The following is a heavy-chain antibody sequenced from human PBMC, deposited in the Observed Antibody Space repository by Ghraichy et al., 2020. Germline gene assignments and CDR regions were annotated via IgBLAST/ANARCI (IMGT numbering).Heavy chain of an antibody. CDR3: AKRSGTSLPRDLDY. Sequence: GGSLRLSCVASGFTFSNYGMAWVRQAPGKGLEWVSIISASSSTIYYSDSVKGRFTISRDNSRNTLFLQLNSLTAEDTAIYFCAKRSGTSLPRDLDYWGQGTLVTVSS. J-gene: IGHJ4*02. V-gene: IGHV3-23*01. CDR2: ISASSSTI. D-gene: IGHD1-26*01. CDR1: GFTFSNYG.